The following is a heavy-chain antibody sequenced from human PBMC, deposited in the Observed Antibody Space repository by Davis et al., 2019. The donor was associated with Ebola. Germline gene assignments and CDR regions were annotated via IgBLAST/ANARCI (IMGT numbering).Heavy chain of an antibody. CDR3: ARDQGGYDFWSGYTYYYYGMDV. Sequence: GGSLRLSCAASGFTFSSYGMHWVRQAPGKGLEWVAVIWYDGSNKYYADSVKGRFTISRDNSKNTLYLQMNSLRAEDTAVYYCARDQGGYDFWSGYTYYYYGMDVWGQGTTVTVSS. J-gene: IGHJ6*02. CDR2: IWYDGSNK. V-gene: IGHV3-33*01. D-gene: IGHD3-3*01. CDR1: GFTFSSYG.